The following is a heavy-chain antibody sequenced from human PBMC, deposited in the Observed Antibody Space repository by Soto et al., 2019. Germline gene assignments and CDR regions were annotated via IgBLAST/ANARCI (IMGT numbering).Heavy chain of an antibody. CDR1: GGSISSGGYY. Sequence: SETLSLTCTVSGGSISSGGYYWSWIRQHPGKGLEWIGYIYYSGSTYYNPSLKSRVTISVDTSKNQFSLRLSSVTAADTAVYYCAIEKYYYDSSGYYDTNWFDPWGQGTLVTVSS. CDR3: AIEKYYYDSSGYYDTNWFDP. D-gene: IGHD3-22*01. V-gene: IGHV4-31*03. J-gene: IGHJ5*02. CDR2: IYYSGST.